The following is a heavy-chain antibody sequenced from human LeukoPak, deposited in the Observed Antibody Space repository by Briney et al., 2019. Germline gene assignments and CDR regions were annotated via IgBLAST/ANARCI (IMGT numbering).Heavy chain of an antibody. CDR3: TTQEIYGDYPTWFDP. CDR1: GFTVNNNY. CDR2: IYSGGST. J-gene: IGHJ5*02. Sequence: GGSLRLSCAASGFTVNNNYMSWVRQAPGKGLEWVSGIYSGGSTYYADSVKGRFTISRDNSKNALYLQMNSLKTEDTAVYYCTTQEIYGDYPTWFDPWGQGTLVTVSS. D-gene: IGHD4-17*01. V-gene: IGHV3-53*01.